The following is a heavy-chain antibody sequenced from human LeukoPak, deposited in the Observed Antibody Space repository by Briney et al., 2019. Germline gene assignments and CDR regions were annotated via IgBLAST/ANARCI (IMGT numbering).Heavy chain of an antibody. CDR3: AKDDFGD. Sequence: GGSLRLSCAASGFTFSSYGMHWVRQAPGKGLEWVAVISYDGSNKYYTDSVKGRFTISRDNSKNTLYLQMNSLRAEDTAVYYCAKDDFGDWGQGTLVTVSS. CDR2: ISYDGSNK. J-gene: IGHJ4*02. V-gene: IGHV3-30*18. CDR1: GFTFSSYG. D-gene: IGHD3-10*01.